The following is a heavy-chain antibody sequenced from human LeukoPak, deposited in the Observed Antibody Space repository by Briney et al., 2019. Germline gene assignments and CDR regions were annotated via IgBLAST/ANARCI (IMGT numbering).Heavy chain of an antibody. V-gene: IGHV3-21*01. CDR1: GFTFSSYS. Sequence: GGSLRVSCAASGFTFSSYSRNWVRQAPGKGLEWVSSISSSSSYIYYADSVKGRFTISRDNAKNSLYLQMNSLRAEDTAVYYCARDLSHIVVVTAIFDYWGQGTLVTVSS. J-gene: IGHJ4*02. D-gene: IGHD2-21*02. CDR3: ARDLSHIVVVTAIFDY. CDR2: ISSSSSYI.